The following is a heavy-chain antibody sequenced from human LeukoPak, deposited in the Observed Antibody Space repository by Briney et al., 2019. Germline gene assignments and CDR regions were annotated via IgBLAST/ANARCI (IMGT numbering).Heavy chain of an antibody. CDR3: ARAAPGYDSSGRARYFDY. V-gene: IGHV4-30-4*07. CDR2: IYYSGST. D-gene: IGHD3-22*01. CDR1: GGSISSGGYS. Sequence: PSETLSLTCAVSGGSISSGGYSWSWIRQPPGKGLEWIGYIYYSGSTYYNPSLKSRVTISVDTSKNQFSLKLSSVTAADTAVYYCARAAPGYDSSGRARYFDYWGQGTLVTVSS. J-gene: IGHJ4*02.